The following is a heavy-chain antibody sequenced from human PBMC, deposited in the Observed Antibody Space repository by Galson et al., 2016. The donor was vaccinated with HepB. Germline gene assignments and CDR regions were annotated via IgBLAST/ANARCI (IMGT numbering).Heavy chain of an antibody. V-gene: IGHV3-11*01. CDR2: ISPSSSAI. D-gene: IGHD1-26*01. CDR1: GFTFSDYY. J-gene: IGHJ3*01. Sequence: SLRLSCAASGFTFSDYYMSWIRQAPGKGLEWVSYISPSSSAIKHADSVRGRFSISSDNAKNSLYLQMNTLGVEDTAVYYCANPSGRYSVHTFDLWGQGTMVTVSS. CDR3: ANPSGRYSVHTFDL.